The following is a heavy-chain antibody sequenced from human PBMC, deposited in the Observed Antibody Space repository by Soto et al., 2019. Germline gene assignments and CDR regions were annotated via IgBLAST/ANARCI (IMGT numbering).Heavy chain of an antibody. V-gene: IGHV3-30-3*01. J-gene: IGHJ2*01. Sequence: QVQLVESGGGVVQPGRSLRISCAATGFSFNFYAMYWVRQAPGKGLEWVAMISNDGSSENYADSVRGRFIISRDNSKKTLFLQMHSLSPEDTATYYCVRDSGANYGTFWYFDLWGRGTLVTVSS. CDR1: GFSFNFYA. D-gene: IGHD5-18*01. CDR3: VRDSGANYGTFWYFDL. CDR2: ISNDGSSE.